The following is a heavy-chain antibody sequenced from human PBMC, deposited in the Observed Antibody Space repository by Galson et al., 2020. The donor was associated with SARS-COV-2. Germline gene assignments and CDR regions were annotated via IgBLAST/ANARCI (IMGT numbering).Heavy chain of an antibody. V-gene: IGHV5-51*01. CDR1: GYSFTTYW. D-gene: IGHD3-3*01. CDR3: ARRGAIYDFWSGYLIGDAFDI. J-gene: IGHJ3*02. Sequence: KIGESLKISCKGSGYSFTTYWIGWVRQMPGKGLEWMGIIYPGDSDTRYSPSFQGQVTIPADKSISTAYLQWSSLKASDTAMYYCARRGAIYDFWSGYLIGDAFDIWGQGTMVTISS. CDR2: IYPGDSDT.